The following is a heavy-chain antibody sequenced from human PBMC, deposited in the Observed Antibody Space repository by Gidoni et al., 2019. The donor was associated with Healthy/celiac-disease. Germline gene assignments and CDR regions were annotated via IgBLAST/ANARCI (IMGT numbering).Heavy chain of an antibody. V-gene: IGHV4-59*01. CDR1: GGSISSYY. Sequence: QVQLQESGPGLVKPSETLSLTCTVSGGSISSYYWSWIRQPPGKGLDWIGYISYSGSTNYNPSLKSRVTISVDTSKNQFSLKLSSVTAADTAVYYCARGDGAVAAGTWYYYGMDVWGQGTTVTVSS. J-gene: IGHJ6*02. D-gene: IGHD6-13*01. CDR3: ARGDGAVAAGTWYYYGMDV. CDR2: ISYSGST.